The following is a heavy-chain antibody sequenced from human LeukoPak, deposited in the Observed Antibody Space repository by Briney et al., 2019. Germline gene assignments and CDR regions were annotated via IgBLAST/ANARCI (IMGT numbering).Heavy chain of an antibody. CDR1: GFTFSSYG. CDR2: IWNDGSNK. J-gene: IGHJ4*02. V-gene: IGHV3-33*01. Sequence: GGSLRLSCAASGFTFSSYGMHWVRQAPGKGLEWVAVIWNDGSNKYDADSVKGRFTISRDNSKNTLYLQMNSLRVEDTAVYYCARDYGGSEGVIFDYWGQGTLVTVSS. CDR3: ARDYGGSEGVIFDY. D-gene: IGHD4-23*01.